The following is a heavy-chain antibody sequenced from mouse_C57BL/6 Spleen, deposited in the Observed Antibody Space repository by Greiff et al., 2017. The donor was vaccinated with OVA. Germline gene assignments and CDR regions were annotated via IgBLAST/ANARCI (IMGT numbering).Heavy chain of an antibody. CDR2: IDPSDSYT. J-gene: IGHJ2*01. Sequence: VQLQQPGAELVMPGASVKLSCKASGYTFTSYWMHWVKQRPGQGLEWIGEIDPSDSYTNYNQKFKGKSTLTVDKSYSTAYMQLSSLTSEDSAVYYCARPYYGSSYGFDYWGQGTTLTVSS. D-gene: IGHD1-1*01. V-gene: IGHV1-69*01. CDR3: ARPYYGSSYGFDY. CDR1: GYTFTSYW.